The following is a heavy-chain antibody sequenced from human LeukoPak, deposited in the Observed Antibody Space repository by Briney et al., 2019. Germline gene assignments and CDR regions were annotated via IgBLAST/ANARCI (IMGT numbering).Heavy chain of an antibody. CDR3: ARLGEDIVVVPAATGYFDY. Sequence: SETLSLTCTVSGGSISSYYWSWIRQPPGKGLEGIGYIYTGGSTNYNPSLKSRVTISVDTSKNQFSLKLSSVTAADTAVYYCARLGEDIVVVPAATGYFDYWGQGTLVTVSS. J-gene: IGHJ4*02. V-gene: IGHV4-4*09. CDR1: GGSISSYY. CDR2: IYTGGST. D-gene: IGHD2-2*01.